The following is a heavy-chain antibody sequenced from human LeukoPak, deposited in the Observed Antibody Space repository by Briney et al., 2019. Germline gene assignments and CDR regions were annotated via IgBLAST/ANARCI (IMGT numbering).Heavy chain of an antibody. CDR1: GFTFSSYG. CDR3: AKDLNVAAAGYYFDY. D-gene: IGHD6-13*01. Sequence: PGRSLRLSCAASGFTFSSYGMHWVRQAPGKGLEWVAVISYDGSNKYYADSVKGRFTISRDNSKNTVYLQMNSLRAEDTAVYYCAKDLNVAAAGYYFDYWGQGTLVTVSS. J-gene: IGHJ4*02. V-gene: IGHV3-30*18. CDR2: ISYDGSNK.